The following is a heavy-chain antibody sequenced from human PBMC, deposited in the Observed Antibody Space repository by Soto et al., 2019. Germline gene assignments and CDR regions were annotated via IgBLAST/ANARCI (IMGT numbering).Heavy chain of an antibody. Sequence: QVQLQQWGAGLLKPSETLSLTCAVYGGSLSDYHWSWIRQPPGKGLEWIGEIEQGGSTNYNPSLPSRVAISIDPSKKQFSLKLLSVTAADTAVYYCTRGGGGPGRYWGQGTLVTVSS. CDR1: GGSLSDYH. J-gene: IGHJ4*02. D-gene: IGHD1-26*01. CDR3: TRGGGGPGRY. V-gene: IGHV4-34*01. CDR2: IEQGGST.